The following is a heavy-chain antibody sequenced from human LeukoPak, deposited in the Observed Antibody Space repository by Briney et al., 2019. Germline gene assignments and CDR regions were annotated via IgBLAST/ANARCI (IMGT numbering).Heavy chain of an antibody. CDR1: GFTFSSSA. CDR2: IVVGSGNT. J-gene: IGHJ4*02. V-gene: IGHV1-58*01. D-gene: IGHD6-19*01. CDR3: AADSSGWYSTFDY. Sequence: ASVKVSCKASGFTFSSSAVQWVRQARGQRLEWTGWIVVGSGNTNFAQKFQERVIITRDMSTSTAYMELSGLRSEDTAVYYCAADSSGWYSTFDYWGQGTLVTVSS.